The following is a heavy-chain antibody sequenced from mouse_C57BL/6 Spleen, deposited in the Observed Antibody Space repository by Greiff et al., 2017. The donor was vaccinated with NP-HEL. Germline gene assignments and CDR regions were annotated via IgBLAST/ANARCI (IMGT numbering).Heavy chain of an antibody. Sequence: QVQLQQPGAELVRPGSSVKLSCKASGYTFTSYWMDWVKQRPGQGLEWIGNIYPSDSETHYNQKFKDKATLTVDKSSSTAYMQLSSLTSEDSAVYYCARWVLYYFDYWGQGTTLTVSS. J-gene: IGHJ2*01. CDR2: IYPSDSET. CDR3: ARWVLYYFDY. V-gene: IGHV1-61*01. CDR1: GYTFTSYW.